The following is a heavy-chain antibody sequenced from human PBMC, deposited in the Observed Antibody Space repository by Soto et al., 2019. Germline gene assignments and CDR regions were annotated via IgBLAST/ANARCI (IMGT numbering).Heavy chain of an antibody. V-gene: IGHV3-21*01. CDR2: ISSSSSYI. CDR3: ARDFIAARPGWFDP. J-gene: IGHJ5*02. CDR1: GFTFSSYS. D-gene: IGHD6-6*01. Sequence: VGSLRLSCAASGFTFSSYSMNWVRQAPGKGLEWVSSISSSSSYIYYADSVKGRFTISRDNAKNSLYLQMNSLRAEDTAVYYCARDFIAARPGWFDPWGQGTLVTVSS.